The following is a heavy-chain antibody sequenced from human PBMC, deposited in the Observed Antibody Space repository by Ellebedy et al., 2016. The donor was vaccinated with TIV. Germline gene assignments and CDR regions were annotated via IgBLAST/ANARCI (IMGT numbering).Heavy chain of an antibody. CDR3: AREGDYSNYLGFDP. V-gene: IGHV1-2*02. CDR1: GYIFTTFH. Sequence: ASVKVSCKTSGYIFTTFHIHWVRQAPGQGLEWMGWVYPNNGDTAYAQRFQGRVTMTRDTSISTAYMELSSLTSDDTAVYYCAREGDYSNYLGFDPWGQGTLVTVSS. J-gene: IGHJ5*02. CDR2: VYPNNGDT. D-gene: IGHD4-11*01.